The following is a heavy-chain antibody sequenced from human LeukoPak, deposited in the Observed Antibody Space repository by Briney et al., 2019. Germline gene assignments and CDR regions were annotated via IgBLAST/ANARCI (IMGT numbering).Heavy chain of an antibody. CDR1: GYTFTGYY. J-gene: IGHJ4*02. CDR3: ARDPYYTNSFDY. Sequence: ASVKVSCKAPGYTFTGYYIHWLRQAPGQGLEWMGWINPNGGGTKYAQKFQGRVTVTGDTSINTAYMELSRLKSDDTAVYFCARDPYYTNSFDYWGQGTLVTVSS. V-gene: IGHV1-2*02. D-gene: IGHD2/OR15-2a*01. CDR2: INPNGGGT.